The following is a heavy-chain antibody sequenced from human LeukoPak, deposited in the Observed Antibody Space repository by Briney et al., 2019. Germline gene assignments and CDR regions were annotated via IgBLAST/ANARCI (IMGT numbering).Heavy chain of an antibody. Sequence: ASVKVPCKASGYTFTGYYMHWVRQAPGQGLEWMGWINPNSGGTNYAQKFQGRVTMTRDTSISTAYMELSRLRSDDTAVYYCARERFLEWLRAFDIWGQGKMVTVSS. V-gene: IGHV1-2*02. CDR2: INPNSGGT. CDR1: GYTFTGYY. CDR3: ARERFLEWLRAFDI. D-gene: IGHD3-3*01. J-gene: IGHJ3*02.